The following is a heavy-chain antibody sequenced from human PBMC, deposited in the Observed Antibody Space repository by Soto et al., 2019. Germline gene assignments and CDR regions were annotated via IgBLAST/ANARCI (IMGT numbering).Heavy chain of an antibody. D-gene: IGHD1-26*01. Sequence: ASVKVSCKASGGTFISYAISCWRQAPGQGLEWMGGIIHIFGTANYAQTFQGRVTINADESTSTAYMELRSLRSEDTDVYYCESRPYTGSYYEGNWFDPWGQGTLVTVSS. V-gene: IGHV1-69*13. CDR2: IIHIFGTA. J-gene: IGHJ5*02. CDR3: ESRPYTGSYYEGNWFDP. CDR1: GGTFISYA.